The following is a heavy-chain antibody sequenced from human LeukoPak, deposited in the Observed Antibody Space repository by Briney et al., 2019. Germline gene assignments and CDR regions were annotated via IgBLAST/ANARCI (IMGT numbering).Heavy chain of an antibody. V-gene: IGHV3-9*01. CDR3: AKDISGSYYSSAFDI. Sequence: GGSLRLSCAASGFTFDDYAMHWVRQAPGKGLEWVSGISWNSGSIGYADSVKGRFTISRDNAKNSLYLQMNSLRAEDTALYYCAKDISGSYYSSAFDIWGQGTMVTVSS. CDR2: ISWNSGSI. J-gene: IGHJ3*02. D-gene: IGHD1-26*01. CDR1: GFTFDDYA.